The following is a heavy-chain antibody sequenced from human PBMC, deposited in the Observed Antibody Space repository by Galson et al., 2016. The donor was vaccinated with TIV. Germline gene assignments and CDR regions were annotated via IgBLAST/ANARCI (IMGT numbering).Heavy chain of an antibody. J-gene: IGHJ4*02. D-gene: IGHD2-15*01. Sequence: SLRLSCAASGFTFSSSGMIWVRQAPGKGLEWVSYMSGSGSVRYYADSVRGRFTISRDNAQSSLYLQMTSLRVEDTAPYYCARLGMVDSTLVIDYWGQGTLVTVSS. CDR3: ARLGMVDSTLVIDY. CDR1: GFTFSSSG. CDR2: MSGSGSVR. V-gene: IGHV3-48*03.